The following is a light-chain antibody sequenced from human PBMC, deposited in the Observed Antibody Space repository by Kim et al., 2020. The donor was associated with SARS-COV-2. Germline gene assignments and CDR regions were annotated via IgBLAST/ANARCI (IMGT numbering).Light chain of an antibody. CDR3: QSWDTAVV. CDR2: QDN. V-gene: IGLV3-1*01. J-gene: IGLJ2*01. Sequence: SYELTQPPSVSVSPGQPASISCSGEKLGYNFVSWYQQKPGQSPVLLIYQDNKRPSGIPERFSASTSGTTATLAISDTQPMDEADYYCQSWDTAVVFGGGTQLTVL. CDR1: KLGYNF.